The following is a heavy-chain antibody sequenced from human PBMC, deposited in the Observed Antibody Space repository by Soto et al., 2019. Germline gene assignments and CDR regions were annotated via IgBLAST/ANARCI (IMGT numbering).Heavy chain of an antibody. D-gene: IGHD3-10*01. CDR1: GFTFSSYA. CDR3: ARRSTGHYGMDV. V-gene: IGHV3-30-3*01. Sequence: QVQLVESGGGVVQPGRSLRLSCAASGFTFSSYAMHWVRQAPGKGLEWVAVISYDGSNKYYADSVKGRFTISRDNSKNPLYLQMNSLRAEDTAVYYCARRSTGHYGMDVWGQGITVTVSS. CDR2: ISYDGSNK. J-gene: IGHJ6*02.